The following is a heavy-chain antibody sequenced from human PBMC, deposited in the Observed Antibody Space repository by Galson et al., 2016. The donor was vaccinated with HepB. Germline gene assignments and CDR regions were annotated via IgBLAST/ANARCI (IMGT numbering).Heavy chain of an antibody. CDR3: ARDLTSTSCFDY. CDR2: IYHTGTT. J-gene: IGHJ4*02. D-gene: IGHD2-2*01. V-gene: IGHV4-38-2*02. CDR1: GHSVSTDFH. Sequence: ETLSLTCDVPGHSVSTDFHWAWIRQPPGKRLEWIANIYHTGTTYYNPSLKGRVTMSVDTSQNQFSLRLTSVTAADPAVYYCARDLTSTSCFDYWGQGDLVTVSA.